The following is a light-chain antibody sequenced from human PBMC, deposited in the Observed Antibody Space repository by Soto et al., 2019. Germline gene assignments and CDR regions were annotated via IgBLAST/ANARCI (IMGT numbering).Light chain of an antibody. J-gene: IGLJ3*02. CDR1: SSNIGSNT. V-gene: IGLV1-44*01. CDR3: ATWDDSLYVV. CDR2: ANH. Sequence: QSVLSQPPSASATPGQRVVIACSVSSSNIGSNTVNWYQHLPGAAPKLLIYANHQRTSGVPGRFSGSKSGTSASLIISGVQSEDEGDYYCATWDDSLYVVFGGGTKVTVL.